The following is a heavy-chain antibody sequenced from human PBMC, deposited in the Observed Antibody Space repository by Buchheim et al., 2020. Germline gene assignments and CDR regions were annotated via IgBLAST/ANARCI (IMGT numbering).Heavy chain of an antibody. Sequence: QVQLVQSGAEVKKPGASVKVSCKASGYNFTGYYMHWVRQAPGQGLEWMGWMNPNSGNTGYAQKFQGRVTMTRNTSISTAYMELSSLRSEDTAVYYCARLDDYYDSSGPTSHTFVDYWGQGTL. J-gene: IGHJ4*02. V-gene: IGHV1-8*02. CDR2: MNPNSGNT. CDR1: GYNFTGYY. D-gene: IGHD3-22*01. CDR3: ARLDDYYDSSGPTSHTFVDY.